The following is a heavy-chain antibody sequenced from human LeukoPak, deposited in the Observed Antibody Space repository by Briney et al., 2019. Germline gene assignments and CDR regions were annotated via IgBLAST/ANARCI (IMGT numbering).Heavy chain of an antibody. CDR1: GGSMHLYY. CDR3: ARATRIYFDY. D-gene: IGHD1-14*01. CDR2: IYYSGST. J-gene: IGHJ4*02. Sequence: SETLSLTCTVSGGSMHLYYWTWIRQPPGKGLEWIGYIYYSGSTNYNPSLKSRVTISVDTSKNQFSLKLSSVTAADTAVYYCARATRIYFDYWGQGTLVTVSS. V-gene: IGHV4-59*01.